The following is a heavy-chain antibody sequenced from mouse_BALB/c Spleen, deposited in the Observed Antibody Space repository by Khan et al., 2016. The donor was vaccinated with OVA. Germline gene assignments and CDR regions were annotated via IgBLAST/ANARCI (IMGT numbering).Heavy chain of an antibody. J-gene: IGHJ3*01. CDR1: GYSFTSYY. CDR3: TIHGYVAWFTY. D-gene: IGHD2-2*01. V-gene: IGHV1-31*01. CDR2: IDPFSGAT. Sequence: EVQLQQSGPELMKPGASVKISCKASGYSFTSYYIHWMIESHGTSLEWIGYIDPFSGATTYNQKFKGKATLTVDKSSNTAYIHLRNLTSDDSAGYYCTIHGYVAWFTYWGQGTLVTVSA.